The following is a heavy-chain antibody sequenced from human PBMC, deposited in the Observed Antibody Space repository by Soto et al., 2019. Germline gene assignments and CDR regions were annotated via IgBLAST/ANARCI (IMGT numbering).Heavy chain of an antibody. D-gene: IGHD4-17*01. CDR3: ASTRAQGGDYGWVWFDP. V-gene: IGHV5-51*01. CDR1: GYSFTSYW. Sequence: PGESLKISCKGSGYSFTSYWIGWVRQMPWKGLEWMGIIYPGDSDTRYSPSFQGQVTISADKSISTAYLQWSSLKASDTAMYYCASTRAQGGDYGWVWFDPWGQGTLVTVSS. CDR2: IYPGDSDT. J-gene: IGHJ5*02.